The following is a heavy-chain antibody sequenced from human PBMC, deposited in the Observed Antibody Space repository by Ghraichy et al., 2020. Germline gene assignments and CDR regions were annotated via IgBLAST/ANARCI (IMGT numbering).Heavy chain of an antibody. Sequence: ASVKVSCKASGYTFTSYYMHWVRQAPGQGLEWMGIINPSGGSTSYAQKFQGRVTMTRDTSTSTVYMELSSLRSEDTAVYYCARDHDYGDYHNLFANWFDPWGQGTLVTVSS. D-gene: IGHD4-17*01. CDR1: GYTFTSYY. J-gene: IGHJ5*02. CDR3: ARDHDYGDYHNLFANWFDP. CDR2: INPSGGST. V-gene: IGHV1-46*03.